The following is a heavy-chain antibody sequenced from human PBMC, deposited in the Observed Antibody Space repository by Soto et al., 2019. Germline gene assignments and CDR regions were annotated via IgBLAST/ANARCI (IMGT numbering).Heavy chain of an antibody. D-gene: IGHD3-10*01. CDR3: ARYGSGSYYSYFDY. V-gene: IGHV4-31*03. CDR2: IYYSGST. Sequence: PSETLSLTCTVSGGSISSGGYYWSWIRQHPGKGLEWIGYIYYSGSTYYNPSLKSRVTISVDTSKNQFSLKLSSVTAADTAVYYCARYGSGSYYSYFDYWGQGTLVTVSS. CDR1: GGSISSGGYY. J-gene: IGHJ4*02.